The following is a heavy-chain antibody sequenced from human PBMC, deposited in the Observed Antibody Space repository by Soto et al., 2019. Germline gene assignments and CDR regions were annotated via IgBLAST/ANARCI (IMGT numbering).Heavy chain of an antibody. CDR1: GFTFSTYV. CDR2: ISYDGSYQ. V-gene: IGHV3-30*18. Sequence: QVQLVESGGGVVQPGRSLRLSCAASGFTFSTYVMHWVRQAPGKGLEWVAVISYDGSYQYYADSVKGRFTISRDSSKNTLYLQMNSLRAEDTALYYCAKGRQGDLTLRYSSGWFYFDYWGQGTLVTISS. CDR3: AKGRQGDLTLRYSSGWFYFDY. J-gene: IGHJ4*02. D-gene: IGHD6-19*01.